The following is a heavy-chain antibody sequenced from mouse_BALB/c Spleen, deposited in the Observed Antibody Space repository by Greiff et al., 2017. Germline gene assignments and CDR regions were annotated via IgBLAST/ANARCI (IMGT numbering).Heavy chain of an antibody. J-gene: IGHJ2*01. D-gene: IGHD4-1*01. V-gene: IGHV5-6-5*01. CDR1: GFTFSSYA. Sequence: EVKLMESGGGLVKPGGSLKLSCAASGFTFSSYAMSWVRQTPEKRLEWVASISSGGSTYYPDSVKGRFTISRDNARNILYLQMSSLRSEDTAMYYCARGRDWGFDYWGQGTTLTVSS. CDR2: ISSGGST. CDR3: ARGRDWGFDY.